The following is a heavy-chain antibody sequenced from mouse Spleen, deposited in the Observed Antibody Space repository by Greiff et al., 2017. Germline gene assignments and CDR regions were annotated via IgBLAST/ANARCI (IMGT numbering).Heavy chain of an antibody. CDR2: VNPYNGDT. Sequence: EVKLMESGPELVKPGDSVKLSCRASGYSFTGYFMNWVMQSHGKSLDWIGRVNPYNGDTFYNQKFKGKATLTVDKSSSTAHMELRSLTSEDSAVYYCARGTPVVAPGLAYWGQGTLVTVSA. D-gene: IGHD1-1*01. J-gene: IGHJ3*01. CDR3: ARGTPVVAPGLAY. CDR1: GYSFTGYF. V-gene: IGHV1-20*01.